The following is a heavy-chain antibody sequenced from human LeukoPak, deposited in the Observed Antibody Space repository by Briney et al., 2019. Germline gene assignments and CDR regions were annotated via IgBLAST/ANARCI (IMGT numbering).Heavy chain of an antibody. CDR1: GGSFSGYY. V-gene: IGHV4-34*01. D-gene: IGHD6-13*01. Sequence: PSETLSLTCAVYGGSFSGYYWSWIRQPPGKGLEWIGEINHSGSTNYNPSLKSRVTISVDTSKNQFSLKLSSVTAADTAVYYCASQPERYSSSWSLPWGQGTLVTVSS. J-gene: IGHJ5*02. CDR3: ASQPERYSSSWSLP. CDR2: INHSGST.